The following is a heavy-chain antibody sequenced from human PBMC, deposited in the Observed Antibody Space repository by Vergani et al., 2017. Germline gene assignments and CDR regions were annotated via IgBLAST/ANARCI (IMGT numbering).Heavy chain of an antibody. CDR3: AKNPGISTTRHYYAMDV. J-gene: IGHJ6*02. Sequence: LEESGGGSVNPGGSLRLSCAASGFKFSDHHMSWIRQAPGKGLEWVSHISPGASTVSYTDSVTGRFTVSRDNDNNSLTLDMITLSIEDTAVYYCAKNPGISTTRHYYAMDVWGQGTTVTVSS. CDR1: GFKFSDHH. V-gene: IGHV3-11*04. D-gene: IGHD1-1*01. CDR2: ISPGASTV.